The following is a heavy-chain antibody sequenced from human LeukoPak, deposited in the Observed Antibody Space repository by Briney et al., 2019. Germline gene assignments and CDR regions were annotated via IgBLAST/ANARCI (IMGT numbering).Heavy chain of an antibody. D-gene: IGHD3-10*01. Sequence: SVKVSRKPSGGIFSRYAMSWVGPAPGQPLEWMGGIIPLFGTPNYPQTFQPRVTNTADQSTSTTSMDPSSLRSEDTAVYYCARDVLALRITMLRRDPQYYFYCYGMDVWGKEPTVTVST. CDR1: GGIFSRYA. J-gene: IGHJ6*04. CDR2: IIPLFGTP. V-gene: IGHV1-69*01. CDR3: ARDVLALRITMLRRDPQYYFYCYGMDV.